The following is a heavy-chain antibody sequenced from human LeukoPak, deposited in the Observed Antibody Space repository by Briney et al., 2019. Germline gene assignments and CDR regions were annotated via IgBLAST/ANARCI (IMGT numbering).Heavy chain of an antibody. V-gene: IGHV3-21*01. Sequence: KPGGSLRLSCAASGFTFSRYSLNWVRQAPGKGLEWVSYISGSGSYIYYADSMKGRFTISRDNAKNSLYLQMNSLRAEDTAVYYCARSLSSVVVVSAMDYYYYGMDVWGQGTTVIVSS. CDR1: GFTFSRYS. J-gene: IGHJ6*02. D-gene: IGHD2-2*01. CDR3: ARSLSSVVVVSAMDYYYYGMDV. CDR2: ISGSGSYI.